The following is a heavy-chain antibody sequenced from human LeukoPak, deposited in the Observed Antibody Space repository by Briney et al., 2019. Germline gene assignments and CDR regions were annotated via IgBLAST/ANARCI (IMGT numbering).Heavy chain of an antibody. V-gene: IGHV1-69*13. CDR2: IIPIFGTA. D-gene: IGHD3-10*01. CDR1: GGTFSSYA. CDR3: ASRGRYGSTSDY. Sequence: SVKVSCKASGGTFSSYAISWVRQAPGQGLEWMGGIIPIFGTANYAQKFQGRVTITADESTSTAYMELSSLRSEDTAVYYCASRGRYGSTSDYWAREPWSPSPQ. J-gene: IGHJ4*02.